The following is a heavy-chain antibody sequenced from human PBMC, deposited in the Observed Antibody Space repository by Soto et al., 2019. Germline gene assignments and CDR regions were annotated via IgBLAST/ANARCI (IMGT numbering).Heavy chain of an antibody. J-gene: IGHJ6*02. V-gene: IGHV3-74*01. CDR2: INSDGSST. CDR1: GFTFSSYW. CDR3: ARGKSSSWYSGGMDV. Sequence: GGSLRLSCAASGFTFSSYWMHWVRQAPGKGLVWVSRINSDGSSTSYADSVKGRFTISRDNAKNTLYLQMNSLRAEDTAVYYCARGKSSSWYSGGMDVWGQGTTVTVSS. D-gene: IGHD6-13*01.